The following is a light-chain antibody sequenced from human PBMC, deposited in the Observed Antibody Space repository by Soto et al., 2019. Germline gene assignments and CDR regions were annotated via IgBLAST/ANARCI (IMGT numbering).Light chain of an antibody. J-gene: IGKJ1*01. CDR1: QSVSSGH. V-gene: IGKV3-20*01. Sequence: DIVLTQSPGTLSLSPGERASLSCRASQSVSSGHLAWYQQKPGQAPRLLIFTASSRATGIPDRFSGSGSGTDFTLTISRLEPEDFAVYFCQHYGSSLWTFGQGTKVDIK. CDR2: TAS. CDR3: QHYGSSLWT.